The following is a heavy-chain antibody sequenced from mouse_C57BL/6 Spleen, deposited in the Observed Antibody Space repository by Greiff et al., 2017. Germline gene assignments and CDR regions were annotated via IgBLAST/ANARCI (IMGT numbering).Heavy chain of an antibody. D-gene: IGHD1-1*01. Sequence: QVQLQQPGAELVKPGASVKLSCKASGYTFTSYWITWVKQRPGQGLEWIGDIYPGSGSTNYNEKFKSKATLTVDTSSSTAYMQLSSLTSEDSAVYYCARPQYYGSSGFAYWGQGTLVTVSA. V-gene: IGHV1-55*01. J-gene: IGHJ3*01. CDR2: IYPGSGST. CDR3: ARPQYYGSSGFAY. CDR1: GYTFTSYW.